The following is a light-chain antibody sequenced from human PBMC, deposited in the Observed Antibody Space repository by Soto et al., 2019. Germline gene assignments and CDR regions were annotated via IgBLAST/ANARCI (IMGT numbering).Light chain of an antibody. CDR3: QHYYDTPGT. CDR1: QIVKNRY. V-gene: IGKV3D-20*01. CDR2: DAS. Sequence: EIVLTQSPATLWLSPGEIATLSCGASQIVKNRYVAWYQQKPGLAPRLLIYDASTRATGIPDRFSGSGSGTEFTLTINRLEPDDFAVYYCQHYYDTPGTFGLGTRLEIK. J-gene: IGKJ5*01.